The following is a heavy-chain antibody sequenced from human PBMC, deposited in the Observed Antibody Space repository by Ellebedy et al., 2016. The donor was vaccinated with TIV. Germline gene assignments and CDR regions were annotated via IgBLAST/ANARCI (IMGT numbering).Heavy chain of an antibody. CDR3: ARDSQVGLDALDI. CDR2: IYSGGGT. CDR1: GITVSTNY. J-gene: IGHJ3*02. Sequence: GESLKISCAASGITVSTNYMSWVRQAPGRGPEWVSIIYSGGGTYYADSVKGRFTISKDNSKNTLYLQMNSLRAEDTAVYYCARDSQVGLDALDIWGQGTMVTVSS. V-gene: IGHV3-66*01. D-gene: IGHD1-26*01.